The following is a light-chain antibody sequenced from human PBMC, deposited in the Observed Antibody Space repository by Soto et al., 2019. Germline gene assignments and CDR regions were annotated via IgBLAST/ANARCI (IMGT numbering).Light chain of an antibody. CDR3: QQFGSSPQYT. Sequence: EIVLTQSPGTLSLSPGERATLSCRASQSVSSNYLAWYQQKPGQAPRLLIHSTSNRATGIPDRFSGSGSGTDFTLTIGRLEPEDFAVYYCQQFGSSPQYTFGQGTKLEIK. CDR2: STS. CDR1: QSVSSNY. V-gene: IGKV3-20*01. J-gene: IGKJ2*01.